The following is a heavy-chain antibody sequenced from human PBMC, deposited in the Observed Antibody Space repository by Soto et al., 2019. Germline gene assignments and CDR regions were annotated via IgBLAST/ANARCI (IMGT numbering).Heavy chain of an antibody. CDR2: ISAYNGYT. CDR1: GYTFTNYD. V-gene: IGHV1-18*01. J-gene: IGHJ4*02. CDR3: ARGGGYSGYDYYFDS. D-gene: IGHD5-12*01. Sequence: QVQLVQSGAEVKKPGASVKVSCKASGYTFTNYDITWVRQAPGQGLEWMGWISAYNGYTNYAQKLQGRVTMTTDTSTSTAYMELRSLRSDDSAVYYCARGGGYSGYDYYFDSWGQGTLVTVSS.